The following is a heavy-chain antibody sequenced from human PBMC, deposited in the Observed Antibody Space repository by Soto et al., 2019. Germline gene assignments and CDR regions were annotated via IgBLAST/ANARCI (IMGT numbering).Heavy chain of an antibody. CDR3: ARLMVVAATPHHDAFDI. J-gene: IGHJ3*02. CDR2: IYPGDSDT. Sequence: EVQLVQSGAEVKKPGESLKISCKGSGYSFTSYWIGWVRQMPGKGLEWMGIIYPGDSDTRYSPSFQGQVTISADKSISTDYLQWSSLKASDTAMYYCARLMVVAATPHHDAFDIWGQGTMVTVSS. D-gene: IGHD2-15*01. CDR1: GYSFTSYW. V-gene: IGHV5-51*03.